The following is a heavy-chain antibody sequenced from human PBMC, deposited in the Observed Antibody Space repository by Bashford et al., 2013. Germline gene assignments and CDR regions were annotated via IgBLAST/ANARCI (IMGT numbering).Heavy chain of an antibody. V-gene: IGHV3-72*01. Sequence: GKGLEWVGRIGNKAYSSTTEYAASVKGRFIVSRDDSRNSLYLQMNSLKTEDTAVYYCARVGYSSPVDYWGQGTLVTVSS. J-gene: IGHJ4*02. D-gene: IGHD6-19*01. CDR2: IGNKAYSSTT. CDR3: ARVGYSSPVDY.